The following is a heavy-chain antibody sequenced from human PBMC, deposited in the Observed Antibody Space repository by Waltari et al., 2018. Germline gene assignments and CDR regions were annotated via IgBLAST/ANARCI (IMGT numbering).Heavy chain of an antibody. CDR1: GYTFTRYD. Sequence: QVQLVQSGAEVKKTGASVKVSCKASGYTFTRYDINWVRKATGQGLEWMGWMNPNSGNTGYAQKFQGRVTMTRNTSISTAYMELSSLRSEDTAVYYCARGPAYDFWSGPRGAWGQGTLVTVSS. J-gene: IGHJ4*02. V-gene: IGHV1-8*01. CDR2: MNPNSGNT. D-gene: IGHD3-3*01. CDR3: ARGPAYDFWSGPRGA.